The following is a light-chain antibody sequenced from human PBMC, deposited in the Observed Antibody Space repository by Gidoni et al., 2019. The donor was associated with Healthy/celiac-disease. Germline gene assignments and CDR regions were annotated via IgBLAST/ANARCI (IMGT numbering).Light chain of an antibody. J-gene: IGKJ1*01. CDR1: QSVSSN. CDR3: QQYNNWPRT. CDR2: GAS. V-gene: IGKV3-15*01. Sequence: EIAMPPSPATLSVSPGERATLSCRASQSVSSNLAWYQQKPGQAPRLLIYGASTRATGIPARFSGSGSGTDFTLTISSLQSEDFAVYYCQQYNNWPRTFGQGTKVEIK.